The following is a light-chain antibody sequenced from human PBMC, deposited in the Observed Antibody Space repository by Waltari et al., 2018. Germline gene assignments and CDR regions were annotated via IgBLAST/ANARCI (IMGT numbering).Light chain of an antibody. J-gene: IGKJ1*01. V-gene: IGKV3-20*01. CDR2: GAS. CDR1: QSVGTF. CDR3: QHYVRLPVT. Sequence: IVLTHTPGTLSLSPGERATLSCRASQSVGTFLVWYQQKPGQAPRLLIQGASARATGTPDRFSGSGSGTDFSLTISRLEPEDFAVYYCQHYVRLPVTFGQGTKVEI.